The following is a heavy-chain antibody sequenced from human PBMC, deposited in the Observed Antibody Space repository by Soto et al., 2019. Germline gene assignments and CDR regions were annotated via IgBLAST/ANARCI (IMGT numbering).Heavy chain of an antibody. CDR2: ISYSGST. CDR3: ARRGSRLSVAVAAFDY. CDR1: SGSISTSGYY. Sequence: QLHLQESGPGLVKPSETLSLTCSVSSGSISTSGYYWGWIRQPPGTGLEWIGGISYSGSTYYNPSLKSRLTISVDTSKNHFSLKRTPVTAADTAVYFCARRGSRLSVAVAAFDYWSQGTLVTVSS. J-gene: IGHJ4*02. D-gene: IGHD6-19*01. V-gene: IGHV4-39*02.